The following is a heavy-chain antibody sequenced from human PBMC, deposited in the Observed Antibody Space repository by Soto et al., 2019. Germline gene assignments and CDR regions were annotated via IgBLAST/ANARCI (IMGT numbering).Heavy chain of an antibody. J-gene: IGHJ4*02. Sequence: ASETLSLTCTVSGGSISSSSSYWGWIRQPPGKRLEWIGNIYYSGTTSYNPSLKSRLTISVDTSKNQFSLNLSSVTAADTAVYYCARMTPSSISCYYFDPWGQGDMVTVSS. D-gene: IGHD3-3*02. CDR1: GGSISSSSSY. CDR3: ARMTPSSISCYYFDP. V-gene: IGHV4-39*01. CDR2: IYYSGTT.